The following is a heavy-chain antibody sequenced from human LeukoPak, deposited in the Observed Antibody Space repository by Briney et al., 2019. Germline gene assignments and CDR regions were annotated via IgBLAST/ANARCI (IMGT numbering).Heavy chain of an antibody. CDR2: MNPNSGNT. Sequence: GASVKASCKASGYTFTRYDINRVRQATGQGLEWMGWMNPNSGNTGYAQKFQGRVTMTRNTSISTAYMELSSLRSEDTAVYYCARADQQFDYWGQGTLVTVSS. V-gene: IGHV1-8*01. CDR3: ARADQQFDY. CDR1: GYTFTRYD. D-gene: IGHD1/OR15-1a*01. J-gene: IGHJ4*02.